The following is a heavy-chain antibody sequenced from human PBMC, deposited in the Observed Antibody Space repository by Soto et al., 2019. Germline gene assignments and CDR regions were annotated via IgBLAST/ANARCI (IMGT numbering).Heavy chain of an antibody. J-gene: IGHJ4*02. D-gene: IGHD1-1*01. CDR3: VEGWNDF. Sequence: EVHVVESGGDLVEPGGSLRLSCVTSGFMFSSAWMSWVRQAPGKGLEWVARIKSKKDGGARDYAAPVNGRFSISRDDSKSTVYLKMNSLRAEDTALYYCVEGWNDFWGQGTLVTVSS. CDR1: GFMFSSAW. V-gene: IGHV3-15*01. CDR2: IKSKKDGGAR.